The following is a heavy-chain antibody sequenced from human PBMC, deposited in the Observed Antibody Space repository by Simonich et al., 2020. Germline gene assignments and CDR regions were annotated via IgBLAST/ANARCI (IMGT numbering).Heavy chain of an antibody. Sequence: QVQLVQSGAEVKKPGSSVKVSCKASGGTFSSYAISWVRQAPGQGLEWREGSNPILGRANNAQKFQGRVTITADKSTSTAYMELSRLRSEDTAVYYCARGGLADRRIVYYYYMDVWGKGTTVTVSS. J-gene: IGHJ6*03. CDR3: ARGGLADRRIVYYYYMDV. D-gene: IGHD2-15*01. CDR1: GGTFSSYA. V-gene: IGHV1-69*06. CDR2: SNPILGRA.